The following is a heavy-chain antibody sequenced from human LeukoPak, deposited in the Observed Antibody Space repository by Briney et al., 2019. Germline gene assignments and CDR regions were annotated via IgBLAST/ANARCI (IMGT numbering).Heavy chain of an antibody. J-gene: IGHJ4*02. CDR2: ISGYNDNT. Sequence: ASVKVSCKASGYTFSSYGISWVRQAPGQGLEWMGWISGYNDNTNSAQKFQGRVTMTTDTSTSTAYMELRSLRSDDTAVYYCARNPFPYYSDSSAYWAHWGQGTLVTVSS. CDR3: ARNPFPYYSDSSAYWAH. D-gene: IGHD3-22*01. CDR1: GYTFSSYG. V-gene: IGHV1-18*01.